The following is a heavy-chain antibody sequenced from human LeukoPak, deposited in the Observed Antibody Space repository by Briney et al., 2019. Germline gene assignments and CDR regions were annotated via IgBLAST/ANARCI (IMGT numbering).Heavy chain of an antibody. CDR2: INPNSGGT. CDR3: ARGHASRWLQSPEYYFDY. D-gene: IGHD5-24*01. V-gene: IGHV1-2*02. Sequence: ASVTVSCKASGYTFTGYYMHWVRQAPGQGLEWMGWINPNSGGTNYAQKFQGRVTMTRDTSISTAYMELSRLRSEDTAVYYCARGHASRWLQSPEYYFDYWGQGTLVTVSS. CDR1: GYTFTGYY. J-gene: IGHJ4*02.